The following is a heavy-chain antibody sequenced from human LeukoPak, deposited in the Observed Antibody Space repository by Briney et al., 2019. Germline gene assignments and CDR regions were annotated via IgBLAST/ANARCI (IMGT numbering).Heavy chain of an antibody. D-gene: IGHD5-18*01. J-gene: IGHJ4*02. V-gene: IGHV3-23*01. Sequence: GGSLRLSCAASGFTFSSYAMSWVRQAPGKGLEWVSAISGSGGSTYYADSVKGRFTISRDNAQNSLYLQMNSLRAEDTAVYYCARDRRHSHSGFDYWGQGTLVTVSS. CDR2: ISGSGGST. CDR1: GFTFSSYA. CDR3: ARDRRHSHSGFDY.